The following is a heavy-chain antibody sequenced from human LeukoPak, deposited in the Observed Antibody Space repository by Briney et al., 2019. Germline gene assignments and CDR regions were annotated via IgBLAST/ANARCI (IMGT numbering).Heavy chain of an antibody. CDR2: INGCSGYT. V-gene: IGHV1-3*01. CDR1: GYTFTDYT. Sequence: GASVKVSCKASGYTFTDYTMHWLRQAPGQRLDWMGWINGCSGYTKYSPEFQGRVTITRDTSASTAYMELSSLRSEDTAVYYCANPRYDSSGYYYVDWGQGTLVTVSS. D-gene: IGHD3-22*01. J-gene: IGHJ4*02. CDR3: ANPRYDSSGYYYVD.